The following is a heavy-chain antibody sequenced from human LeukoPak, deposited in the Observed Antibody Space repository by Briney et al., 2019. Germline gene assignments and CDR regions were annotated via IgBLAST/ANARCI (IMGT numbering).Heavy chain of an antibody. D-gene: IGHD2-2*01. CDR3: ARRLTQYDCFDP. CDR1: GDSVSSNSVT. V-gene: IGHV6-1*01. J-gene: IGHJ5*02. CDR2: TYYRSTWYN. Sequence: SQTLSLTCAISGDSVSSNSVTWNWIRQSPSRGLEWLVRTYYRSTWYNDYAVSVRGRITVNPDTSRNQFSLHLNSVTPEDTAVYYCARRLTQYDCFDPWGQGILVTVSS.